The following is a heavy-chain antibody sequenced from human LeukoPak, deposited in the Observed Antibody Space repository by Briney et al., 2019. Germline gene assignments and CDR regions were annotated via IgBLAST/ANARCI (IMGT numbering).Heavy chain of an antibody. Sequence: SQTLSLTCTVSGGSISSGDYYWSWIRQPPGKGREWIGYIYYSGSTYYNPSLKSRVTISVDTSKNQFSLKLSSVTAADTAVYYCARAGYCSSTSCYTGNYYYYMDVWGKGTTVTVSS. V-gene: IGHV4-30-4*08. CDR3: ARAGYCSSTSCYTGNYYYYMDV. D-gene: IGHD2-2*02. CDR2: IYYSGST. CDR1: GGSISSGDYY. J-gene: IGHJ6*03.